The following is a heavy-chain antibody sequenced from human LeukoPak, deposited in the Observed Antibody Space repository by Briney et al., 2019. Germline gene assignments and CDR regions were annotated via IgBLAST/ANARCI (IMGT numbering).Heavy chain of an antibody. CDR2: IYYSGST. CDR3: ARDLYSSSALYNWFDP. D-gene: IGHD6-6*01. CDR1: GGSISSYY. V-gene: IGHV4-59*01. Sequence: SETLSLTCTVSGGSISSYYWSWIRQPPGKGLEWIGYIYYSGSTNYNPSLKSRVTISVDTSKNQFSLELSSVTAADTAVYYCARDLYSSSALYNWFDPWGQGTLVTVSS. J-gene: IGHJ5*02.